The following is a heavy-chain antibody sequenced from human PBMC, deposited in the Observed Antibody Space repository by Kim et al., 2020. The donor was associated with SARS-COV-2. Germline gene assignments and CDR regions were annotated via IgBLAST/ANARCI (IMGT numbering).Heavy chain of an antibody. V-gene: IGHV3-30*18. CDR1: GFTFSSYG. Sequence: GGSLRLSCAASGFTFSSYGMHWVRQAPGKGLEWVAVISYDGSNKYYADSVRGRFTITRDTSKNTLYLQMNSLRAEDTAVYYCAKEDYDSSGYLFDYWGQG. J-gene: IGHJ4*02. CDR2: ISYDGSNK. CDR3: AKEDYDSSGYLFDY. D-gene: IGHD3-22*01.